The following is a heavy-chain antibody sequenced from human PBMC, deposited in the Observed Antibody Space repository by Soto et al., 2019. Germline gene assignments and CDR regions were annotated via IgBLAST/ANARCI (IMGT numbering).Heavy chain of an antibody. CDR1: GFIFKMYW. D-gene: IGHD3-10*01. Sequence: GGSLRLSCAASGFIFKMYWMHWVRQSPGKGLVWISRIYNDGTYSDYADSVRGRFTISRDNVNDTLYLQMNNLRAEDSGLYYCTRGPRPISTGTGAYWGQGTQVTVPQ. J-gene: IGHJ4*02. V-gene: IGHV3-74*01. CDR3: TRGPRPISTGTGAY. CDR2: IYNDGTYS.